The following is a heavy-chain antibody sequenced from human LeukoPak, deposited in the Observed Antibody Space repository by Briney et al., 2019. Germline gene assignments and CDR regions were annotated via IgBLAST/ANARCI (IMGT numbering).Heavy chain of an antibody. CDR3: ARITSSTSCSNDAFDI. D-gene: IGHD2-2*01. Sequence: SGPALMKPTQTLTLTCTFSGFSLSTSGMCVSWIRQPPGKALEWLARIDWDDDKYYSTSLKTRLTISKDTSKNQVVLTMTNMDPVDTATYYCARITSSTSCSNDAFDIWGQGTMVTVSS. J-gene: IGHJ3*02. CDR1: GFSLSTSGMC. V-gene: IGHV2-70*11. CDR2: IDWDDDK.